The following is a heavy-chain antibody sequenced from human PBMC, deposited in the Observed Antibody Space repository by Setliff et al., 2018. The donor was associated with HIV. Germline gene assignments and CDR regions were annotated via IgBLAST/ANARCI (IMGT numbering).Heavy chain of an antibody. Sequence: SSETLSLTCSVSGVSISRADYYWSWIRQHPGKGLEWTGYISHTGSAHYNSSLENRISMSLDTSNNEFSLKLSSVTAADTAVYFCAGGLLSEFSSTWYRLDFWGQGILVTVSS. D-gene: IGHD6-6*01. V-gene: IGHV4-31*03. CDR3: AGGLLSEFSSTWYRLDF. CDR1: GVSISRADYY. J-gene: IGHJ4*02. CDR2: ISHTGSA.